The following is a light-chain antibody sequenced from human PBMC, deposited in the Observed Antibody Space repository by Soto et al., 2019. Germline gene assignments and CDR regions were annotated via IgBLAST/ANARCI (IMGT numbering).Light chain of an antibody. CDR1: QSVSSSY. CDR3: QQYGSSPWT. J-gene: IGKJ1*01. CDR2: GAS. V-gene: IGKV3-20*01. Sequence: EIVLTQSPGTLSLSPGERATLSCRASQSVSSSYLAWYQQKPGQAPRLLIYGASSRATGIPDRFSGSGSGPVFTLTINRLEPEDFAVYYCQQYGSSPWTFGQGTKVDIK.